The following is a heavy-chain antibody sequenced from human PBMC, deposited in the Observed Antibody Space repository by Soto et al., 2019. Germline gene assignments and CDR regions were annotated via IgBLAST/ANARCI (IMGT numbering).Heavy chain of an antibody. CDR3: ARDKRKESWGCVFDY. D-gene: IGHD2-8*02. CDR2: ISAYNGNT. J-gene: IGHJ4*02. CDR1: GYTFTRYG. V-gene: IGHV1-18*01. Sequence: GASVKVSCKTSGYTFTRYGISRVRQAPGQGLEWLGWISAYNGNTNYAQKLQGRVTMTTDTSTSTAYMELMSLRSDDTAVYYCARDKRKESWGCVFDYWGQGTPVTVSS.